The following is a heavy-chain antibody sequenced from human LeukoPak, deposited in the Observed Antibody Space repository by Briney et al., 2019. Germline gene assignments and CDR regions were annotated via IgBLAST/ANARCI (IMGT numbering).Heavy chain of an antibody. J-gene: IGHJ4*02. CDR3: AGGRFPGGNPGY. Sequence: GGSLRLSCAASGFTFSSYSMNWVRQAPGKGLEWVSSISSSSSYIYYADSVKGRFTISRDNAKNSLYLQMNSLRAEDTAVYYCAGGRFPGGNPGYWGQGTLVTVSS. V-gene: IGHV3-21*01. D-gene: IGHD4-23*01. CDR1: GFTFSSYS. CDR2: ISSSSSYI.